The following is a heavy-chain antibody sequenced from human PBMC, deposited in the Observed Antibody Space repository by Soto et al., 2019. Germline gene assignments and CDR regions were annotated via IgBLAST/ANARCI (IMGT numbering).Heavy chain of an antibody. Sequence: SLCLTGTVSGGSISSVVYYWSWIRQHPGKGLEWIGYIYYSGSTYYNPSLKSRVTISVDTSKNQFSLKLSSVTAADTAVYYCAAAKYRSSWYQGENWFDHWGQGTLVTAPQ. CDR3: AAAKYRSSWYQGENWFDH. CDR1: GGSISSVVYY. J-gene: IGHJ5*02. CDR2: IYYSGST. V-gene: IGHV4-31*03. D-gene: IGHD6-13*01.